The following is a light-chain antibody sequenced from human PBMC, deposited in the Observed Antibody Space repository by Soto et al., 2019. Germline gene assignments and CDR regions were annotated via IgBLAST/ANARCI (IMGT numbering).Light chain of an antibody. CDR3: QHRSSWPLT. Sequence: EIVLTQSPATLSLSPGERATVSCRASQSVSSYLAWYQQKPGQAPRLLIYDASNMATGIPARFSGSGSGTDFTLTISSLEPEDFAVYYCQHRSSWPLTFGGGTKVEIK. CDR2: DAS. V-gene: IGKV3-11*01. J-gene: IGKJ4*01. CDR1: QSVSSY.